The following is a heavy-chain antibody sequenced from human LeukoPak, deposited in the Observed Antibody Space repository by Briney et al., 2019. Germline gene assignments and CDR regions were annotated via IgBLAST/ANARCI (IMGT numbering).Heavy chain of an antibody. D-gene: IGHD3-10*01. V-gene: IGHV3-49*04. Sequence: GGSLRLSCSASGFTFGDHAMSWVRQAPGKGLEWVGFIRSKGYGGTTEYAAPVEGRFSLSRDDSKSFVYLQMRSLKTEDTAVYYCTRVRSGNDFDYWGQGTLVTVSS. CDR2: IRSKGYGGTT. CDR1: GFTFGDHA. CDR3: TRVRSGNDFDY. J-gene: IGHJ4*02.